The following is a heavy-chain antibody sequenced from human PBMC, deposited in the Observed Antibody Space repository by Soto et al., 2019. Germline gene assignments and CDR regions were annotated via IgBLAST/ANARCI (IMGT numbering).Heavy chain of an antibody. CDR2: ISGSSGST. CDR1: GFTFSSYA. Sequence: GGSLRLSCAASGFTFSSYAMSWVRQAPGKGLEWVSGISGSSGSTYYADSVKGRFTISRDNSKNTLCLQMNSLRAEDTALYYCAKDARCSGSSCYFDYWGQGTLVTVSS. CDR3: AKDARCSGSSCYFDY. V-gene: IGHV3-23*01. D-gene: IGHD2-15*01. J-gene: IGHJ4*02.